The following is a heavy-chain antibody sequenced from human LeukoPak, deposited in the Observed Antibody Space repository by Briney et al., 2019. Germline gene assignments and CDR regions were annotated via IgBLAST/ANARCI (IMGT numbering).Heavy chain of an antibody. CDR1: GFIFSSYW. CDR3: ARSSVASFDY. CDR2: IKQYGSEK. J-gene: IGHJ4*02. Sequence: PGGSLTLSCTASGFIFSSYWMSWVRHAPGQGLEWVANIKQYGSEKYYVDSVKGRFTISRDNAKNSLYLQMNSLRAEDTAVYYCARSSVASFDYWGQGTLVTVSS. V-gene: IGHV3-7*01. D-gene: IGHD1-26*01.